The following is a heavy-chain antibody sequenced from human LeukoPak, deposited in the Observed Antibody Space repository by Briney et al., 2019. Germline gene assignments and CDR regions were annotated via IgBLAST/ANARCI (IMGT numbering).Heavy chain of an antibody. J-gene: IGHJ4*02. Sequence: GASVKVSCKASGYTFTSYGISWVRQAPGQGLEWMGWISAYNGNTNYAQKLQGRVTMTTDTSTSTAYMELRSLRSDDTAVYYCARDHPNYYVPPRSYYFDYWGQGTLVTVSS. CDR2: ISAYNGNT. V-gene: IGHV1-18*01. CDR1: GYTFTSYG. D-gene: IGHD3-10*02. CDR3: ARDHPNYYVPPRSYYFDY.